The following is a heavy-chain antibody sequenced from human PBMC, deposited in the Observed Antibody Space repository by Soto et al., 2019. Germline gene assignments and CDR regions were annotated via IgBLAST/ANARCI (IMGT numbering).Heavy chain of an antibody. CDR1: GFTLSSYE. CDR2: LNSYGNII. CDR3: ATKYQPTVTTFYYYYYGMDV. V-gene: IGHV3-48*03. Sequence: GGSLRLSCTASGFTLSSYEMNWVRQAPGKGLEWISYLNSYGNIINYADSVRGRFTISRDSAKNSLYLQMNSLRAEDTAVYYCATKYQPTVTTFYYYYYGMDVWGQGTTVTVSS. J-gene: IGHJ6*02. D-gene: IGHD4-4*01.